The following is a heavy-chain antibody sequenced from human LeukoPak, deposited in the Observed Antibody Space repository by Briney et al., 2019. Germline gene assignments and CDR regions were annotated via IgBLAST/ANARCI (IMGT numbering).Heavy chain of an antibody. CDR1: GASISSGGSY. D-gene: IGHD3-10*01. J-gene: IGHJ6*02. Sequence: TLSLTCTVSGASISSGGSYWTWIRQHPGKGLEWIGYISYSGSTYYNPSLKSRVTISVDTSKNQFSLKLSSMTAADTAVYYCARTASYGSGSYFGLVGYYGMDVWGQGTTVTVSS. V-gene: IGHV4-31*03. CDR2: ISYSGST. CDR3: ARTASYGSGSYFGLVGYYGMDV.